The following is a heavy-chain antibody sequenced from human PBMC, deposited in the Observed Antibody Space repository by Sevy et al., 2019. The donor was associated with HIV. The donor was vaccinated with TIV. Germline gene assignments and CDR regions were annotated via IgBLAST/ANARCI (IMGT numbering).Heavy chain of an antibody. Sequence: GGSLRLSCAASGFIVSSNYMTWVRQAPGKGLEWVSVIYSDGNRQYADSLKGRFIISRDNSKNTVYLQMNRLRVEDTAVYYCARGLMLEESWYGMDVWGQGTTVTVSS. V-gene: IGHV3-53*01. CDR2: IYSDGNR. J-gene: IGHJ6*02. CDR1: GFIVSSNY. D-gene: IGHD3-16*01. CDR3: ARGLMLEESWYGMDV.